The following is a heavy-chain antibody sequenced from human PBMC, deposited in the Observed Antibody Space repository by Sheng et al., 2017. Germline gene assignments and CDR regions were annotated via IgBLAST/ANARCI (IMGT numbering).Heavy chain of an antibody. CDR1: GGSFSGYY. CDR2: INHSGST. J-gene: IGHJ6*03. CDR3: ARGRGVQAVLWYYYYYMDV. D-gene: IGHD3-10*01. Sequence: QVQLQQWGAGLLKPSETLSLTCAVYGGSFSGYYWSWIRQPPGKGLEWIGEINHSGSTNYNPSLKSRVTISVDTSKNQFSLKLSSVTAADTAVYYCARGRGVQAVLWYYYYYMDVWGKGTTVTVSS. V-gene: IGHV4-34*01.